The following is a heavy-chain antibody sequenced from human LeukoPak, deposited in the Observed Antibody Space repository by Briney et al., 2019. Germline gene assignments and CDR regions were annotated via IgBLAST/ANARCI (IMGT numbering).Heavy chain of an antibody. V-gene: IGHV4-59*10. CDR2: IYTSGST. J-gene: IGHJ5*02. CDR1: GGSFSGYY. D-gene: IGHD2-2*01. Sequence: SETLSLTCAVYGGSFSGYYWSWIRQPAGKGLEWIGRIYTSGSTNYNPSLKSRVTMSVDTSKNQFSLKPSSVTAADTAVYYCARVSCSSTSCYRFDPWGQGTLVTVSS. CDR3: ARVSCSSTSCYRFDP.